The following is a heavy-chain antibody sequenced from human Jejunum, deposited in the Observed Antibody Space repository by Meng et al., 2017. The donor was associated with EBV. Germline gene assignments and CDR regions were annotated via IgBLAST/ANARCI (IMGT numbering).Heavy chain of an antibody. CDR1: GFTFSGHA. CDR3: TREWGADY. Sequence: QWQLVESGGGVVQPGRSLRLSCAASGFTFSGHAMQWVRQAPGKGLKWVALISNDGNNKYYADSVKGRFTISRDNSKNTLYLQMNSLRVDDTALYYCTREWGADYWGQGTLVTVSS. CDR2: ISNDGNNK. V-gene: IGHV3-30-3*01. J-gene: IGHJ4*02. D-gene: IGHD3-16*01.